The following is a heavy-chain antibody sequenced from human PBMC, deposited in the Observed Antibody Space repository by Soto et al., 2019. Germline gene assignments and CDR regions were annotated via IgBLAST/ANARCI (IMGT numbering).Heavy chain of an antibody. CDR3: AREQEQWLVYEGNWFDP. D-gene: IGHD6-19*01. V-gene: IGHV4-4*07. CDR1: GGSISSYY. CDR2: IYTSGST. J-gene: IGHJ5*02. Sequence: QVQLQESGPGLVKPSETLSLTCTVSGGSISSYYWSWIRQPAGKGLEWIGRIYTSGSTNYNPSLKRRVTMSGDTSKNQCSLKLSSGTAADTAVYYCAREQEQWLVYEGNWFDPWGQGTLVTVSS.